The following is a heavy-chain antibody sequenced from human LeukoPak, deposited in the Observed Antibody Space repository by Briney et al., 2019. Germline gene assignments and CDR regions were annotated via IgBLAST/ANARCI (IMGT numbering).Heavy chain of an antibody. V-gene: IGHV3-48*02. D-gene: IGHD5-12*01. J-gene: IGHJ4*02. CDR3: ARDLTSGYDYPVLADY. Sequence: GGSLRLSCAASGFTFSSYAMHWVRQAPGKGLEWVSYISSSSTIYYADSVKGRFTISRDNAKNSQYLQMNSLRDEDTAVYYCARDLTSGYDYPVLADYWGQGTLVTVSS. CDR2: ISSSSTI. CDR1: GFTFSSYA.